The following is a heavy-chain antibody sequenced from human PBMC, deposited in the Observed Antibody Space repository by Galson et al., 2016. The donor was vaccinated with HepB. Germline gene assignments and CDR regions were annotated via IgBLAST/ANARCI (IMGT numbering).Heavy chain of an antibody. D-gene: IGHD3-22*01. CDR2: LYYSGST. CDR3: ARLGVYDGSGYYYSRWYFDL. V-gene: IGHV4-39*01. J-gene: IGHJ2*01. Sequence: SETLSLTCTVSGGPISSSRFYWGWIRQPPGKGLEWIGSLYYSGSTYYNPSLKSRVTMFVDSSENQFSLQPNSVTAADTAVYYCARLGVYDGSGYYYSRWYFDLWGRGTLVTVSS. CDR1: GGPISSSRFY.